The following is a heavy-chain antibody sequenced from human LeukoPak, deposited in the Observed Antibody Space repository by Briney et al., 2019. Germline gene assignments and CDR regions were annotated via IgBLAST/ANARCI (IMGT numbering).Heavy chain of an antibody. CDR3: AKKYGTGSYYFDY. V-gene: IGHV3-23*01. J-gene: IGHJ4*02. CDR1: GFTFSSYA. Sequence: GGSLRLSCAASGFTFSSYAMSWVRQAPGKGLEWVSAISGSGESAYYADSVKGRFSFSRDNSRNTLYLQMSSLRAEDTAVYYCAKKYGTGSYYFDYWGQGTLVTVSS. D-gene: IGHD3-10*01. CDR2: ISGSGESA.